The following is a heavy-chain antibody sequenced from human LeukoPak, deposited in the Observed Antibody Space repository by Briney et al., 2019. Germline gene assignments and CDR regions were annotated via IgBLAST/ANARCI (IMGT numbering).Heavy chain of an antibody. V-gene: IGHV4-34*01. D-gene: IGHD1-1*01. J-gene: IGHJ4*02. CDR3: AGIEMATTKFAC. Sequence: PSETLSLTCAVYGGSFSAYYWTWIRQPPGKGLEWIGEISPGGSTNYNPSLKSRVTISVDSSQIQFSLKLRSVTAADTAVYYCAGIEMATTKFACWGQGTLVTVSS. CDR1: GGSFSAYY. CDR2: ISPGGST.